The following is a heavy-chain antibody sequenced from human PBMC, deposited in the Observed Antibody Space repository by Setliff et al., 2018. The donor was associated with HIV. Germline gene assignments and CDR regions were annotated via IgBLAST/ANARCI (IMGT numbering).Heavy chain of an antibody. CDR1: GYTFTGYY. J-gene: IGHJ1*01. V-gene: IGHV1-2*02. CDR2: INPNSGGT. Sequence: GASVKVSCKASGYTFTGYYMHWVRQAPGQGLEWMGWINPNSGGTNYAQKFQGRVSMTIDTSTSTAYMGLRSLRPDDMAVYFCARDPSSGIYYDSSGQYFQNWGQGTLVTVSS. D-gene: IGHD3-22*01. CDR3: ARDPSSGIYYDSSGQYFQN.